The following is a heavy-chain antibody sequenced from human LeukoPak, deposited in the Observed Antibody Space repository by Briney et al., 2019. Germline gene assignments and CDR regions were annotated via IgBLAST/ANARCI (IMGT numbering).Heavy chain of an antibody. CDR1: GLTFTNYY. V-gene: IGHV3-66*02. D-gene: IGHD5-24*01. CDR2: IYSGGIT. CDR3: AKVADDGYNSIRLHYYYGMDV. J-gene: IGHJ6*02. Sequence: GGSLRLSCAASGLTFTNYYMTWVRQAPGKGLEWVSVIYSGGITDYADSVRGRFTISRDNSKNTLYLQMNSLRIEDTAVYYCAKVADDGYNSIRLHYYYGMDVWGQGTTVTVSS.